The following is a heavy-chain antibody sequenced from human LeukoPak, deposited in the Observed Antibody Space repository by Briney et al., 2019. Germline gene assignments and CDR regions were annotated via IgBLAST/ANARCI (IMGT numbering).Heavy chain of an antibody. CDR1: GGSFSGYY. D-gene: IGHD5-24*01. V-gene: IGHV4-34*01. CDR2: INHSGST. J-gene: IGHJ4*02. CDR3: ARGRGRWLQLTRYFDY. Sequence: SQTLSLTCAVYGGSFSGYYWSWIRQPPGKGLEWIGEINHSGSTNYNPSLKSRVTISVDTSKNQFSLKLSSVTAADTVVYYCARGRGRWLQLTRYFDYWGQGTLVTVSS.